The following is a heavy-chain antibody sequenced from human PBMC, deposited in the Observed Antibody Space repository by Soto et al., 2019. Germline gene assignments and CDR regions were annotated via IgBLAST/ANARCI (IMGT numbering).Heavy chain of an antibody. J-gene: IGHJ5*02. D-gene: IGHD7-27*01. CDR1: GGSISSGGYS. Sequence: QLQLQESGSGLVKPSQTLSLTCAVSGGSISSGGYSWSWIRQPPGKGLEWIGYIYHSGSTYYNPSLTGRVTISVDRCKNQFSLKLSSVTAADTAVYYCARTWGQEGWFDPWGQGTLVTVSS. CDR2: IYHSGST. CDR3: ARTWGQEGWFDP. V-gene: IGHV4-30-2*01.